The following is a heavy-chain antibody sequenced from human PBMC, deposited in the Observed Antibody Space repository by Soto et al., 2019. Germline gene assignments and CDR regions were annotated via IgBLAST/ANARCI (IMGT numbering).Heavy chain of an antibody. CDR3: ARFHKEILEWSTPLSYYYYYGMDV. CDR2: INPSGGST. Sequence: GASVKVSCKASGYTFTSYYMHWVRQAPGQGLEWMGIINPSGGSTSYAQKFQGRVTMTRDTSTSTVYMELSSLRSEDTAVYYCARFHKEILEWSTPLSYYYYYGMDVWGQGTTVTVSS. J-gene: IGHJ6*02. V-gene: IGHV1-46*01. D-gene: IGHD3-3*01. CDR1: GYTFTSYY.